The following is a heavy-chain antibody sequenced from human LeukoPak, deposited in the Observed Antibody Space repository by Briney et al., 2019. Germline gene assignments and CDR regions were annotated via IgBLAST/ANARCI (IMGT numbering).Heavy chain of an antibody. J-gene: IGHJ5*02. CDR3: ARGSVTMVRGVISNWFDP. CDR2: IIPIFGTA. CDR1: GGTFSSYA. D-gene: IGHD3-10*01. Sequence: SVKVSCKASGGTFSSYAISWVRQAPGQGLEWMGGIIPIFGTANYAQKFQGRVTITTDESTSTAYMELSSLRSEDTAVYYCARGSVTMVRGVISNWFDPWGRGTLVTVSS. V-gene: IGHV1-69*05.